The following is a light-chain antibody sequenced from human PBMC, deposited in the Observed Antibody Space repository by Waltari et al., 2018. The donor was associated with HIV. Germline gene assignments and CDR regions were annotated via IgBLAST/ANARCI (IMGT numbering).Light chain of an antibody. V-gene: IGKV3-15*01. J-gene: IGKJ1*01. Sequence: EVVLTQSPGTVSVSPGERATLSCRTSQSIGNNLVWYQMNPGQAPRLFIYDSSTRATGIPVRFSGSGSGTEFTLTISSLQSEDFAVYFCQQYNNWPRTFGQGTKVEI. CDR2: DSS. CDR1: QSIGNN. CDR3: QQYNNWPRT.